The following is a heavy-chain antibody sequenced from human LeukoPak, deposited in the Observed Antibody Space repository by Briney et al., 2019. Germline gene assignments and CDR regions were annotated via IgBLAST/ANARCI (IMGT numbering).Heavy chain of an antibody. CDR3: ARLYSSGRYANAFDI. J-gene: IGHJ3*02. Sequence: GGSLRLSCAASGFTFGDYDMHWVRQATGKGLEWVSAIRSIGDRFYSGSVKGRFTISRENAKNTLYLEMNSLRVGDTAVYHCARLYSSGRYANAFDIWGQGTVVTVSS. CDR2: IRSIGDR. V-gene: IGHV3-13*01. D-gene: IGHD6-19*01. CDR1: GFTFGDYD.